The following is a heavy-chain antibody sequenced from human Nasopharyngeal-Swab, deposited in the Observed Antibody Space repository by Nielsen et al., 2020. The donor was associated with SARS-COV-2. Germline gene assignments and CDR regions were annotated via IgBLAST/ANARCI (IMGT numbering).Heavy chain of an antibody. D-gene: IGHD3-16*02. CDR3: AHSLHYYYVLGSYRFVMFRAFDI. J-gene: IGHJ3*02. V-gene: IGHV2-5*02. CDR1: GFALRTSGVG. Sequence: SGPTLVKPTQTLKLTCTFSGFALRTSGVGVGWIRQPPGKAREWLALMYWDDEKRHSPSLKSRLTITKDTSQTQVVLTMTNMDPVDTAPYYCAHSLHYYYVLGSYRFVMFRAFDIWGQGTMVTVSS. CDR2: MYWDDEK.